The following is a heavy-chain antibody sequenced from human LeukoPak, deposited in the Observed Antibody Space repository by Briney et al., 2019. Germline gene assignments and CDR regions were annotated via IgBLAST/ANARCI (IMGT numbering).Heavy chain of an antibody. CDR1: GFPFGSYA. J-gene: IGHJ4*02. V-gene: IGHV3-23*01. CDR2: ISADGGSA. Sequence: GGSLRLACAVSGFPFGSYALSWVRQAPGKGLEWVSAISADGGSAWYAGSVRGRSTISRDNSKNTVYLQMNTLRAEDTAVYFCARDRNFPRDQFDYWGQGTLVTVSS. CDR3: ARDRNFPRDQFDY. D-gene: IGHD4-11*01.